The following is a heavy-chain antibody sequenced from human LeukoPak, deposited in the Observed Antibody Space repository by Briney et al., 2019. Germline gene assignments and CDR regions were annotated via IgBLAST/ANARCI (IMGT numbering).Heavy chain of an antibody. CDR2: INPDSGGT. CDR1: GYTFTGYF. Sequence: ASVKVSCKTSGYTFTGYFIHWVRQAPGQGLEWMGWINPDSGGTNFAQKFQGRVTVSRDTSISTAYMELSSLRSEDTAVYYCARLIQMYYYDSGSSHDAFDIWGQGTMVTVSS. CDR3: ARLIQMYYYDSGSSHDAFDI. D-gene: IGHD3-10*01. J-gene: IGHJ3*02. V-gene: IGHV1-2*02.